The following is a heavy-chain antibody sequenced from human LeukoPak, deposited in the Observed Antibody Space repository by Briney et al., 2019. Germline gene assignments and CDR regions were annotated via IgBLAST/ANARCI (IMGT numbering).Heavy chain of an antibody. CDR1: GFTVSSNY. Sequence: GGSLRLSCAASGFTVSSNYMSWVRQAPGKGLEWVSVIYSGGSTYYADSVKGRFTISRDNSKNTLYLQMNSLRAEDTAVYYCAKAIKDSSGYYYDWFDPWGQGTLVTVSS. V-gene: IGHV3-53*01. CDR3: AKAIKDSSGYYYDWFDP. D-gene: IGHD3-22*01. J-gene: IGHJ5*02. CDR2: IYSGGST.